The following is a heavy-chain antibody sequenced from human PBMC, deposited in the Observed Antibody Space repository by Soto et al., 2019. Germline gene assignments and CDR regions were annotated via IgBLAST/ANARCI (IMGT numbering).Heavy chain of an antibody. D-gene: IGHD2-2*01. J-gene: IGHJ5*02. Sequence: ASGKVCGEASGYTFNSYGISWVRQAPGQGLEWMGRISAYNGNTNYAQKVQGRVTMTTDTSTSTAYMELRSLRSDDTAVYYCARDLEYQPQYPWGQGTLVTVSS. CDR3: ARDLEYQPQYP. CDR2: ISAYNGNT. V-gene: IGHV1-18*04. CDR1: GYTFNSYG.